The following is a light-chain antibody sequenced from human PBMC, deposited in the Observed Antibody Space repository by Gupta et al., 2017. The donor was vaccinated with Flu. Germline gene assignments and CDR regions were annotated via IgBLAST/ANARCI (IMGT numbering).Light chain of an antibody. Sequence: GDRVTITCRTSEIINTYLHWYQQKPGKAPKLLIYVASHLQSGVPSRFSGSGSGTDFTLTISNIQLEDFATYYCQQSQSSWLTFGGGTKVEI. V-gene: IGKV1-39*01. J-gene: IGKJ4*01. CDR1: EIINTY. CDR2: VAS. CDR3: QQSQSSWLT.